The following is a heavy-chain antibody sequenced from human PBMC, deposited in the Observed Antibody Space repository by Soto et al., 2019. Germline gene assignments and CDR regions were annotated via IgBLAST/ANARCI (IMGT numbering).Heavy chain of an antibody. Sequence: GASVKVSCKASGYTFTSYAMHWVRQAPGQRLEWMGWINAGNGNTKYSQKFQGRVTITRDTSASTGYMELSSLRSEDTAVYYCATYRVIAPAPPTARVFDYWGQGTLVTAPQ. CDR3: ATYRVIAPAPPTARVFDY. D-gene: IGHD2-15*01. J-gene: IGHJ4*02. CDR1: GYTFTSYA. CDR2: INAGNGNT. V-gene: IGHV1-3*01.